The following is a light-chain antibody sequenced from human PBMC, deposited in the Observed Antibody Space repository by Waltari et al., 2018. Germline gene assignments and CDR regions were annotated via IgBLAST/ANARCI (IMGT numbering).Light chain of an antibody. CDR2: GTS. J-gene: IGKJ4*01. CDR1: QSVTSIS. V-gene: IGKV3-20*01. Sequence: CRASQSVTSISLTWDQQNLGQAPRLLIYGTSTRATGIPDRFSGSGSGTDFTLTISRLEPEDFAVYYCQQYDGEVVTFGGGTKVEI. CDR3: QQYDGEVVT.